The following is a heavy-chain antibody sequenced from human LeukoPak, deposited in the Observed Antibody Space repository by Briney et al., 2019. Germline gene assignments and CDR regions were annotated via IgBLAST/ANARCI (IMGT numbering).Heavy chain of an antibody. CDR1: GYIFTSYA. V-gene: IGHV1-3*01. J-gene: IGHJ3*02. D-gene: IGHD3-10*01. CDR3: ARAIGGSGSYYLHAFDI. Sequence: ASVKVSCKASGYIFTSYAIHWVRQAPGQRLEWMGWINAGNDNTKYSQKFQGRVTITRDTSASTAYMELSSLRSEDTAVYYCARAIGGSGSYYLHAFDIWGQGTMVTVSS. CDR2: INAGNDNT.